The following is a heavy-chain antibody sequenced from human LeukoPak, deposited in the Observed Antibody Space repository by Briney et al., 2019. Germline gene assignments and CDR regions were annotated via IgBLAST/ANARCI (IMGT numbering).Heavy chain of an antibody. CDR3: ARETPYGSGSYPFDY. V-gene: IGHV4-59*01. J-gene: IGHJ4*02. CDR1: GGSISSYY. Sequence: SETLSLTCTVSGGSISSYYWNWIRQPPGKGLEWIGYIYNSGSTNNNPSLKSRVTISVDTSKKQFSLKLSSVTAADTAVYYCARETPYGSGSYPFDYWGQGILATVSS. D-gene: IGHD3-10*01. CDR2: IYNSGST.